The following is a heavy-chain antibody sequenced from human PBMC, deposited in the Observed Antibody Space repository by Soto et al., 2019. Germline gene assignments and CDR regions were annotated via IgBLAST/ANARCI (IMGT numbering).Heavy chain of an antibody. V-gene: IGHV4-38-2*02. CDR3: ARDQAQGGYSYGYYYYYGMDV. J-gene: IGHJ6*02. CDR1: GYSISSGYY. Sequence: SETLSLTCAVSGYSISSGYYWGWIRQPPGKGLEWIGSIYHSGSTYYNPSLKSRVTISVDTSKNQFSLKLSSVTAADTAVYYCARDQAQGGYSYGYYYYYGMDVWGQRTTVS. CDR2: IYHSGST. D-gene: IGHD5-18*01.